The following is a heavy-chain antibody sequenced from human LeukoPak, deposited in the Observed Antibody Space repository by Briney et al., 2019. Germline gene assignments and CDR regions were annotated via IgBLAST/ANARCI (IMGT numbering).Heavy chain of an antibody. CDR3: AKGDVDIVATLVN. V-gene: IGHV3-74*01. Sequence: PGGSLRLSCAASGFTFSRYWMHWVRQAPGKGLVWVSRINTDGSSTSYADSVKGRFTISRDNSKNTLYLQMNSLRAEDTAVYYCAKGDVDIVATLVNWGQGTLVTVSS. J-gene: IGHJ4*02. D-gene: IGHD5-12*01. CDR2: INTDGSST. CDR1: GFTFSRYW.